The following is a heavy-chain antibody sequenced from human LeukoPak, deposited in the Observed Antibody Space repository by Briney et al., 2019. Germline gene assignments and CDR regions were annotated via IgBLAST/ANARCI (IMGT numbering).Heavy chain of an antibody. J-gene: IGHJ4*02. Sequence: GGSLRLSCAASGSTFSSYGMHWVRQAPGKGLEWVAVIWYDGSNKYYADSVKGRFTISRDNSKNTLYLQMNSLRAKDTAVYYCARAAETYYDFWSGYIGYWGQGTLVTVSS. CDR1: GSTFSSYG. D-gene: IGHD3-3*01. CDR3: ARAAETYYDFWSGYIGY. CDR2: IWYDGSNK. V-gene: IGHV3-33*08.